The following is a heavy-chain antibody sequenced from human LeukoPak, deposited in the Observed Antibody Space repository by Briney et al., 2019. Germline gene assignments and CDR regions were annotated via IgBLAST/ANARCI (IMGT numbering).Heavy chain of an antibody. CDR2: INELGHT. CDR1: GFTFNHYA. Sequence: GGSLRLSCAASGFTFNHYAMSWVRQAPGKGLEWVSGINELGHTFYADSVKGRFTISRDNAKNSLYLQMNSQRAEDTAVYYCARVRLNWNYYFDYWGQGTLVTVSS. V-gene: IGHV3-69-1*01. D-gene: IGHD1-7*01. CDR3: ARVRLNWNYYFDY. J-gene: IGHJ4*02.